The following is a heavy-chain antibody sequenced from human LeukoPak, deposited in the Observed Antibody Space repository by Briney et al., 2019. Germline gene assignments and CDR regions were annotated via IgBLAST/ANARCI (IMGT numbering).Heavy chain of an antibody. J-gene: IGHJ3*01. CDR3: AKEGDSSGHCGDFDF. CDR1: GFTFSSYA. D-gene: IGHD3-22*01. V-gene: IGHV3-23*01. CDR2: ISGSGNRT. Sequence: PGGSLRLSCAASGFTFSSYAMSWVRQAPGKGLEWVSSISGSGNRTYYADSVKGRFTISRDNSKNTLFLQMNSLRAEDTAVYYCAKEGDSSGHCGDFDFWGQGTMVTVSS.